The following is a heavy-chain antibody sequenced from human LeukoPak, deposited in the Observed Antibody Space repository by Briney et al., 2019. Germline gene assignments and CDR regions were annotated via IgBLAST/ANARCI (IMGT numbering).Heavy chain of an antibody. D-gene: IGHD5-12*01. V-gene: IGHV3-30*04. CDR2: ISYDGSNK. J-gene: IGHJ4*02. CDR1: GFTFSSHA. CDR3: ARDNSGYEFDY. Sequence: GGSLRLSCAASGFTFSSHAMHWVRQAPGKGLGWVAVISYDGSNKYYADSVKGRFTISRDNSKNTLYLQMNSLRAEDTAVYYCARDNSGYEFDYWGQGTLVTVSS.